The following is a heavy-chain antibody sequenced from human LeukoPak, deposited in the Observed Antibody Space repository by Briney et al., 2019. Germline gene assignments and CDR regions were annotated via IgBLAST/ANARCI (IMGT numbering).Heavy chain of an antibody. CDR1: GGTFSSYA. CDR2: IIPIFGTA. J-gene: IGHJ3*01. V-gene: IGHV1-69*01. CDR3: ARDRGRVGTAKEAFDF. Sequence: SVKVSCKASGGTFSSYAISWVRQAPGQGLEWMGGIIPIFGTANYAQKFQGRVTITADESTSTAYMELSSLRSEDTAVYFCARDRGRVGTAKEAFDFWGQGTLVTVSS. D-gene: IGHD2-15*01.